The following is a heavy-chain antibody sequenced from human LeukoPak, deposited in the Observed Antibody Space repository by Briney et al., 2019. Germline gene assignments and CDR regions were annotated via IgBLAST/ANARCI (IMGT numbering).Heavy chain of an antibody. CDR1: GFTFSSYA. Sequence: PGGSLRLSCAASGFTFSSYAMSWVRQAPGKGLEWVSAISGCGGSTYYADSVKGRFTISRDNSKNTLYLQMNSLRAEDTAVYYCAPSPRGYSYGFDYWGQGTLVTVSS. J-gene: IGHJ4*02. CDR2: ISGCGGST. D-gene: IGHD5-18*01. CDR3: APSPRGYSYGFDY. V-gene: IGHV3-23*01.